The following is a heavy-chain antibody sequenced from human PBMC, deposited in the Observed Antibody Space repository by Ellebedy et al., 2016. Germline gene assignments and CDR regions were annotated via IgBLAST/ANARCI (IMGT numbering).Heavy chain of an antibody. CDR3: ARALSIRPMGYYFDS. Sequence: GESLKISXKTFGYTFTNYWIGWVRQMPGKGLEWMGVIYSGDSDTRYSPSFQGQVTISADKSISAAYLQWSSLKASDTAIYFCARALSIRPMGYYFDSWGQGTLVTVSS. CDR2: IYSGDSDT. J-gene: IGHJ4*02. CDR1: GYTFTNYW. V-gene: IGHV5-51*01. D-gene: IGHD1-26*01.